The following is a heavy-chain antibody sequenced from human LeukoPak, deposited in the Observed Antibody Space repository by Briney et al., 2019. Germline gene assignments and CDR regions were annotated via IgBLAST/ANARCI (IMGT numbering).Heavy chain of an antibody. Sequence: SETLSLTCTVSGGSISSYYWSWIRQPPGKGLEWIGYIYKSGSTNCNPSLKSRVTISLDTSKNQFSLKMKSVTAADTAVYYCARLWGDGSSGYCLDYWGQGTLVTVSS. CDR1: GGSISSYY. D-gene: IGHD3-22*01. CDR2: IYKSGST. CDR3: ARLWGDGSSGYCLDY. V-gene: IGHV4-59*01. J-gene: IGHJ4*02.